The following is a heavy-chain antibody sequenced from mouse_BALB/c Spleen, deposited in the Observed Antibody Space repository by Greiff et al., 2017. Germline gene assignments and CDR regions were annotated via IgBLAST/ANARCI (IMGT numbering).Heavy chain of an antibody. CDR2: ISYDGSN. CDR1: GYSITSGYY. Sequence: DVKLVESGPGLVKPSQSLSLTCSVTGYSITSGYYWNWIRQFPGNKLEWMGYISYDGSNNFNPSLKNRISITRDTSKNQFFLKLNSVTTEDTATYYCARVNDGYFLDYWGQGTTLTVSS. J-gene: IGHJ2*01. V-gene: IGHV3-6*02. CDR3: ARVNDGYFLDY. D-gene: IGHD2-3*01.